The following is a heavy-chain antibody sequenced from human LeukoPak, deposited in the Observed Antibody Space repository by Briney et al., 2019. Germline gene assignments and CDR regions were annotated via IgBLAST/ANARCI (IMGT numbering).Heavy chain of an antibody. V-gene: IGHV3-15*01. Sequence: PGGSLRLSCAASGFTFSNVWMSWLRQAPGKGLEWVGRIKSKTDGGTTDYAAPVKGRFTVSRDDSKSTLYLQMNSLTTEDTVVYYCTTYRYSSFDYWGQGTLVTVSS. CDR3: TTYRYSSFDY. CDR1: GFTFSNVW. J-gene: IGHJ4*02. CDR2: IKSKTDGGTT. D-gene: IGHD5-18*01.